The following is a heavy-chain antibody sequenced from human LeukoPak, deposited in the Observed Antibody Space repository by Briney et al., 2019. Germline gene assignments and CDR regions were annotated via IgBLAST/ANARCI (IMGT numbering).Heavy chain of an antibody. V-gene: IGHV3-33*06. CDR2: LSPHGNYE. D-gene: IGHD2-15*01. CDR3: AKDPDIVVVVAATLDY. CDR1: GFTFSDFG. J-gene: IGHJ4*02. Sequence: GGSLRLSCAASGFTFSDFGIHWVRQAPGKGLEWVAVLSPHGNYEYYADSVKGRFTISRDNSKNTLYLQMNSLRAEDTAVYYCAKDPDIVVVVAATLDYWGQGTLVTVSS.